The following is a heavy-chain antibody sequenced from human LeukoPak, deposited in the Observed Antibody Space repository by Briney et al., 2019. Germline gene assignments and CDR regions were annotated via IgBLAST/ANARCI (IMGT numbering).Heavy chain of an antibody. V-gene: IGHV4-61*01. D-gene: IGHD5-12*01. Sequence: SETLSLTCTVSGGSISSSSYYWSWIRQPPGKGLEWIGYIYYSGSTNYNPSLKSRVTISVDTSKNQFSLKLSSVTAADTAVYYCATSGYSGYVDYWGQGTLVTVSS. J-gene: IGHJ4*02. CDR1: GGSISSSSYY. CDR3: ATSGYSGYVDY. CDR2: IYYSGST.